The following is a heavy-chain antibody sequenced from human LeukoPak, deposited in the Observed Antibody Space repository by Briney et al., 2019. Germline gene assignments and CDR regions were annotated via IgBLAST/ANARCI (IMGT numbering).Heavy chain of an antibody. D-gene: IGHD6-19*01. J-gene: IGHJ4*02. CDR3: AKVDSSGWQGGFDY. CDR1: GFTFSSYA. V-gene: IGHV3-23*01. CDR2: ISGSGGST. Sequence: GGSLRLSCAASGFTFSSYAMSWVRQAPGRGLEWVSAISGSGGSTYYADSVKGRFTISRDNSKNTLYLQMNSLRAEDTAVYYCAKVDSSGWQGGFDYWGQGTLVTVSS.